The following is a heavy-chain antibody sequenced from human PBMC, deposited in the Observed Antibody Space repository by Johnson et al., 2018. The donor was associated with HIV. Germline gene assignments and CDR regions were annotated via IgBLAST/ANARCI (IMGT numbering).Heavy chain of an antibody. Sequence: QMQLVESGGGVVQPGGSLRLPCAASGFTFSSYGMHWVRQAPSKGLEWVAFIRYDGSNKYYADSVKGRFPISRDNSKNTLYLQMNSLRAEDTAVYCCARSPGEADAFDSWGQGTMVTVSS. D-gene: IGHD3-10*01. CDR1: GFTFSSYG. CDR3: ARSPGEADAFDS. J-gene: IGHJ3*02. CDR2: IRYDGSNK. V-gene: IGHV3-30*02.